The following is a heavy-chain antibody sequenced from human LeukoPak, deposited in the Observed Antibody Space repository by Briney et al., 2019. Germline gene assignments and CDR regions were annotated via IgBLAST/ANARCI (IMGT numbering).Heavy chain of an antibody. V-gene: IGHV3-30*18. J-gene: IGHJ4*02. CDR3: AKDLLGYCSSTNCSYFDY. CDR1: GFTFSSYG. CDR2: ISYDGSNK. Sequence: GGSLRLSCAASGFTFSSYGMHWVRQAPGKGLEWVAVISYDGSNKYYADSVKGRFTISRDNSKNTLYLQMNSLRAEDTAVYSCAKDLLGYCSSTNCSYFDYWGQGTLVTVSS. D-gene: IGHD2-2*01.